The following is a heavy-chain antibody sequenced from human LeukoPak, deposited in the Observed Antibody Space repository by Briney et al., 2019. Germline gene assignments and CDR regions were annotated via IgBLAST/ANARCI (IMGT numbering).Heavy chain of an antibody. V-gene: IGHV3-15*01. Sequence: SGGSLRLSCEASGFTFTNAWMNWVRQAPGKGPEWVGRMKSKRDGGATEYAAPVKGRFTISRDNAKNSLYLQMNSLRAEDTAVYYCARIWGSIAARYYYYYMDVWGKGTTVTVSS. D-gene: IGHD6-6*01. CDR2: MKSKRDGGAT. CDR3: ARIWGSIAARYYYYYMDV. J-gene: IGHJ6*03. CDR1: GFTFTNAW.